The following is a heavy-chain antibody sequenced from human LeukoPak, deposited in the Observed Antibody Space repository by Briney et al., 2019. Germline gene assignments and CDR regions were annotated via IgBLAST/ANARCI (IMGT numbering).Heavy chain of an antibody. D-gene: IGHD4-23*01. CDR1: CGSISNSSYY. J-gene: IGHJ4*02. CDR3: ARHWVVTPNY. Sequence: SETLSLPCIVSCGSISNSSYYWGVLRPPPGKGVEWIGSIYYSGSAYYNPSLKSRVTISVDTSKNQFSLKLTSVTAADTAVYYCARHWVVTPNYWGQGTLVTVSS. V-gene: IGHV4-39*01. CDR2: IYYSGSA.